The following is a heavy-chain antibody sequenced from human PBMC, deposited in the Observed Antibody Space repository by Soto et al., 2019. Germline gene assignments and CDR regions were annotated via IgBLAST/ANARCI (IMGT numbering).Heavy chain of an antibody. J-gene: IGHJ4*01. CDR3: ARLPRDCNKTSCYYADH. D-gene: IGHD2-2*01. CDR2: MYPGDSDT. CDR1: GYDFNTNW. Sequence: GESLKISCRGSGYDFNTNWFGWVGQLPGKGLEWVGIMYPGDSDTRYNPSLQGHVTLSADVTVSTAFLQWRSLKTSDTGMYFCARLPRDCNKTSCYYADHWGHGTQVTVSS. V-gene: IGHV5-51*01.